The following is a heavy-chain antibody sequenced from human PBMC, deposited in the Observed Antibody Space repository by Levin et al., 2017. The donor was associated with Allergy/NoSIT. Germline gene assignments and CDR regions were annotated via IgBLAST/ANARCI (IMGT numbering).Heavy chain of an antibody. CDR3: ARDSTTTVTTPVDY. V-gene: IGHV3-7*03. D-gene: IGHD4-17*01. CDR2: IKQDGSEK. CDR1: GFTFSSYW. Sequence: ETLSLTCAASGFTFSSYWMSWVRQAPGKGLEWVANIKQDGSEKYYVDSVKGRFTISRDNAKNSLYLQMNSLRAEDTAVYYCARDSTTTVTTPVDYWGQGTLVTVSS. J-gene: IGHJ4*02.